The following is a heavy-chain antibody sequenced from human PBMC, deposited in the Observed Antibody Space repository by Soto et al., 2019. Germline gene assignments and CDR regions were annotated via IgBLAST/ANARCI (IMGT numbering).Heavy chain of an antibody. J-gene: IGHJ6*02. V-gene: IGHV4-39*01. D-gene: IGHD4-4*01. CDR2: IYYSGST. Sequence: SETLSLTCTVPGGSISSSRYYWAWIRQPPGKGLEWIGSIYYSGSTYYTPSLKSRVTISVDASKNQFSLKLSSVTAADTAVYYCATNYAYYYSNGMDVWGQGTMVTVS. CDR3: ATNYAYYYSNGMDV. CDR1: GGSISSSRYY.